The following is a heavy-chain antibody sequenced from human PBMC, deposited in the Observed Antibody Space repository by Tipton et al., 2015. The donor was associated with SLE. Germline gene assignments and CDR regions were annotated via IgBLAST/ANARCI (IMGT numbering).Heavy chain of an antibody. CDR1: GFTFSVYE. CDR2: ISSSGSTI. D-gene: IGHD3-10*01. Sequence: SLRLSCAASGFTFSVYEMNWVRQAPGKGLEWVSYISSSGSTIYYADSVKGRFTVSRDNAKNSLYLQMNSLRAEDTAVYYCARWGDRGASLIDDAFDMWGRGTMVTVSS. CDR3: ARWGDRGASLIDDAFDM. J-gene: IGHJ3*02. V-gene: IGHV3-48*03.